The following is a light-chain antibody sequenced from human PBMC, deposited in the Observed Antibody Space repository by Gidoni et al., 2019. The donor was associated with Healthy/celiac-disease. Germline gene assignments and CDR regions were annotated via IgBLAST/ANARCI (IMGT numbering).Light chain of an antibody. V-gene: IGLV1-40*01. CDR1: SSNIGAVYD. CDR2: GNN. Sequence: HSVLTQPPSVSGAPVHRVTIACTGSSSNIGAVYDVHWYQQLPGTAPKLLIYGNNNRPSGVTDRFSGSKSGTSASLAITGLQAEDEADYYCQSDDSSLSVVFGGGTKLTVL. CDR3: QSDDSSLSVV. J-gene: IGLJ3*02.